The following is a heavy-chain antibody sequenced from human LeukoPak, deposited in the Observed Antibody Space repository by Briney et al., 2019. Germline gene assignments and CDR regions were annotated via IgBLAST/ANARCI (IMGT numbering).Heavy chain of an antibody. CDR3: ARDDKRRARAFDI. D-gene: IGHD3-22*01. CDR1: GGTFSSYA. V-gene: IGHV1-69*06. Sequence: ASVKVSCKASGGTFSSYAISWVRQAPGQGLEWMGGIIPIFGTANYAQKFQGRVTITADKSTSTAYMELSSLRSEDTAVYYCARDDKRRARAFDIWGQGTMVTVSS. J-gene: IGHJ3*02. CDR2: IIPIFGTA.